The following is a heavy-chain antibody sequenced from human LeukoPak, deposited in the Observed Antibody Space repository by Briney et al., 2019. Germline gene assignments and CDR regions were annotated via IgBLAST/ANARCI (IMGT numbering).Heavy chain of an antibody. V-gene: IGHV3-23*01. Sequence: GGSLRLSCAASGFTFSSYAMSWVRQAPGKGLEWVSAISGSGGSTYYADSVKGRFTISRDNSKNTLYLQMNSLRAEDTAVYYCAKDIVGNDFWSGYFDYWGQGTLVTVSS. J-gene: IGHJ4*02. CDR3: AKDIVGNDFWSGYFDY. D-gene: IGHD3-3*01. CDR2: ISGSGGST. CDR1: GFTFSSYA.